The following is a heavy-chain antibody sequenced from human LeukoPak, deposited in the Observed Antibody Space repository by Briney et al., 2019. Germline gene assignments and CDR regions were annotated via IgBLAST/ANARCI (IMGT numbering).Heavy chain of an antibody. CDR3: AKAPVTSCRGAYCYPFDS. CDR1: GFTLSTYA. Sequence: QSGGSLRLSCAASGFTLSTYAMSWVRQTPGKGLEWVAATSSSDAGTYHADSVRGRFTISRDNSKNTLYLQMNSLRAEDAAVYFCAKAPVTSCRGAYCYPFDSWGRGTLVTVSS. J-gene: IGHJ4*02. V-gene: IGHV3-23*01. D-gene: IGHD2-21*01. CDR2: TSSSDAGT.